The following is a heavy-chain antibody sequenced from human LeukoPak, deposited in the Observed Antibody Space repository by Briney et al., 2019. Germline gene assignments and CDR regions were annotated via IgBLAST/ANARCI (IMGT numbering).Heavy chain of an antibody. Sequence: SQTLSLTCTVSGDSISSGSYYWNWIRQPAGERLEWIGRIYASGSPNYNPSLKSRVTISVDTSKNQFSLRLNSLTAADTAVYYCARALGYYGSSGYYWYFDLWGRGTQVTASS. D-gene: IGHD3-22*01. J-gene: IGHJ2*01. V-gene: IGHV4-61*02. CDR2: IYASGSP. CDR3: ARALGYYGSSGYYWYFDL. CDR1: GDSISSGSYY.